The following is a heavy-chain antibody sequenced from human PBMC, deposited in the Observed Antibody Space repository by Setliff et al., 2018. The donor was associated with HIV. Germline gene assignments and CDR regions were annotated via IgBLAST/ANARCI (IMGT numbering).Heavy chain of an antibody. Sequence: SETLSLTCAVYNGSFSEYYWTWVRQPPGKELEWIGEISHGGRSTYNPSLKSRVAISADTSKNQFSLKLNTVTAADTALYFCALLEVPLIEGISPALWGQGTLVTVSS. CDR1: NGSFSEYY. CDR2: ISHGGRS. V-gene: IGHV4-34*01. CDR3: ALLEVPLIEGISPAL. J-gene: IGHJ1*01. D-gene: IGHD3-22*01.